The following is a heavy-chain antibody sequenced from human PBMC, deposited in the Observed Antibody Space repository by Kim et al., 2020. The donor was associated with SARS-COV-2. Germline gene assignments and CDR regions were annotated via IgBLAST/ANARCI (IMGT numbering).Heavy chain of an antibody. V-gene: IGHV4-39*01. J-gene: IGHJ5*02. CDR1: GGSISSSSYY. CDR3: ARLQGGLNWFDP. D-gene: IGHD5-12*01. CDR2: IYYSGST. Sequence: SETLSLTCTVSGGSISSSSYYWGWIRQPPGKGLEWIGSIYYSGSTYYNPSLKSRVTISVDTSKNQFSLKLSSVTAADTAVYYCARLQGGLNWFDPWGQGT.